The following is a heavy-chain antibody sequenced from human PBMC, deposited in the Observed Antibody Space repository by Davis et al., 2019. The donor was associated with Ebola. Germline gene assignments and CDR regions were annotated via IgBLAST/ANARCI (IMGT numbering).Heavy chain of an antibody. J-gene: IGHJ6*02. V-gene: IGHV4-59*12. CDR1: GGSISSYY. Sequence: SETLSLTCTVPGGSISSYYWRWIRQPPGTGLEWIGYIYYSGSTNYNPFLKSRVTISLDTSKNQFSLKLSPVTAADAAVYYCARIGDHSTVNRYYYYGMDVWGQGTTVTVSS. D-gene: IGHD4-11*01. CDR2: IYYSGST. CDR3: ARIGDHSTVNRYYYYGMDV.